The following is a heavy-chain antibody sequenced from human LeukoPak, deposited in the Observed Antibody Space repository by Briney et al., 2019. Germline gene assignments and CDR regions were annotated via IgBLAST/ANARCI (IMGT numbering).Heavy chain of an antibody. D-gene: IGHD4-11*01. CDR2: ISAYNGNT. V-gene: IGHV1-18*01. J-gene: IGHJ4*02. Sequence: ASVKVSCKASGYTFTSYGISWVRQAPGQGLEWMGWISAYNGNTNYAQKLQGRVTMTEDTATETAYMELSSLRSEDTAVYYCVAEVIEVTMGDYWGQGTLVTVSS. CDR3: VAEVIEVTMGDY. CDR1: GYTFTSYG.